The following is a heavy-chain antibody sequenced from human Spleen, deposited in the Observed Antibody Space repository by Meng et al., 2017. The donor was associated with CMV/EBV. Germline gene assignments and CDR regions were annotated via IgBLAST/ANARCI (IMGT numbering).Heavy chain of an antibody. V-gene: IGHV1-69*16. CDR3: ARYSNSAWYFDS. D-gene: IGHD2-21*01. CDR1: GTIFSMNI. Sequence: PASSVKVSCKASGTIFSMNIIAWVRQDPGQGLEWMGWTSPAQKFQDRVTFSRDESTTTAFMELTNLQSEDTAVYYCARYSNSAWYFDSWGQGTLVTVSS. CDR2: TSP. J-gene: IGHJ4*02.